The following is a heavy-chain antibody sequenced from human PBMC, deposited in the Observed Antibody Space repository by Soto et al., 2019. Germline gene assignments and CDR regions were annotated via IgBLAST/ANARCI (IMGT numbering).Heavy chain of an antibody. CDR1: GFSLTTSGVG. Sequence: QITLKESGPPLVKPTQTLTLTCTFSGFSLTTSGVGVGWIRQPPGKALEWLALLYWDDDNQYSPSLRNRLTLTKDTSTNQVVLTMTNMDPVDTATYYCAHGSGWLFDYWGQGTLVTVSS. D-gene: IGHD6-19*01. V-gene: IGHV2-5*02. J-gene: IGHJ4*02. CDR2: LYWDDDN. CDR3: AHGSGWLFDY.